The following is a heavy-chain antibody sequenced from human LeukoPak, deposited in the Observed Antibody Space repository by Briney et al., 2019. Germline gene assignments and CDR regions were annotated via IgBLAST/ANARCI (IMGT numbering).Heavy chain of an antibody. J-gene: IGHJ3*02. D-gene: IGHD3-10*01. V-gene: IGHV1-69*06. Sequence: ASVKVSCKASGGTFSSYAISWVRQAPGQGLEWMGGIIPIFGTANYAQRFQGRVTITADKSTSTAYMELSSLRSEGTAVYYCARGDYYGSGSYAYAFDIWGQGTMVTVSS. CDR2: IIPIFGTA. CDR1: GGTFSSYA. CDR3: ARGDYYGSGSYAYAFDI.